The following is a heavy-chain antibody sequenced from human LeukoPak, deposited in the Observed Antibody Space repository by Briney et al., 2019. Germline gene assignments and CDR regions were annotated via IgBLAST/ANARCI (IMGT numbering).Heavy chain of an antibody. D-gene: IGHD6-19*01. J-gene: IGHJ3*02. CDR2: ISYDGSNK. Sequence: GGSLRLSCAASGFTFSSYAMHWVRQAPGKGLEWVAVISYDGSNKYYADSVKGRFTISRDNSKNTLYLQMNSLRAEDTAVYYCARDSLPSPYSSGWDKLLNDAFDIWGQGTMVTVSS. V-gene: IGHV3-30*04. CDR1: GFTFSSYA. CDR3: ARDSLPSPYSSGWDKLLNDAFDI.